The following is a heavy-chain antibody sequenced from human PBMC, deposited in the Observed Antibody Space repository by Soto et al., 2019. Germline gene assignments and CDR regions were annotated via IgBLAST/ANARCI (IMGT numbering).Heavy chain of an antibody. CDR2: INTYNGDT. J-gene: IGHJ4*02. V-gene: IGHV1-18*01. CDR1: GYIFSSFG. Sequence: HVQLVQSGDEVMKPGASVKVSCKASGYIFSSFGISWVRQVPGQGLEWMGWINTYNGDTNYAQKFQGRVTMTTDTSTNTADMELSSLISDVTAVYYCARGYCIFASCPLDFWGQGTLVTVSS. D-gene: IGHD2-2*01. CDR3: ARGYCIFASCPLDF.